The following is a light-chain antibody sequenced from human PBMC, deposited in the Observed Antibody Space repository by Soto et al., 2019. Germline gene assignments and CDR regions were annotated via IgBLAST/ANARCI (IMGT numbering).Light chain of an antibody. CDR3: HSYDVSLRGPA. Sequence: QSALTQPPSLSGAPGQRVTISCTGSRSNIGAGYDVHWYQHLPGTAPKVLIFGNSNRPSGVPDRFSGSKSGTSASLAITGLQAEDEAVYYCHSYDVSLRGPAFGGGTKLTVL. CDR1: RSNIGAGYD. V-gene: IGLV1-40*01. J-gene: IGLJ2*01. CDR2: GNS.